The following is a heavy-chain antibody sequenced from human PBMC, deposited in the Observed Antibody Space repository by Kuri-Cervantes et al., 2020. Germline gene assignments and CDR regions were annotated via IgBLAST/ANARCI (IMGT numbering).Heavy chain of an antibody. J-gene: IGHJ4*02. Sequence: SETLSLTCTVSGGSINSDTYYWNWIRQPAGKELEWIGRIYTTGSTNYNPSLKSRVTISVDTSKNQFSLKLSPVTAADTAAYYCARGRGGVVGATYFDYWGQGTLVTVSS. CDR3: ARGRGGVVGATYFDY. CDR1: GGSINSDTYY. CDR2: IYTTGST. D-gene: IGHD1-26*01. V-gene: IGHV4-61*02.